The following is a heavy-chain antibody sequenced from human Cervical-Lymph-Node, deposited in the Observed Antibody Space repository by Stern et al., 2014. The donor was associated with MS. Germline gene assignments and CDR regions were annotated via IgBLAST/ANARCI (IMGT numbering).Heavy chain of an antibody. V-gene: IGHV1-69*01. Sequence: QVQLVQSGAEVKKPGSSVKISCKASGGTFGNDDVNWVRQAPGQGLEWMGGIIPVFGTAASARKFQGRVTIIADESTSTVYMDLSSLRSEDTAVYYCARGPPSYDILTGSYEADWFDPWGQGTLVTVSS. J-gene: IGHJ5*02. D-gene: IGHD3-9*01. CDR2: IIPVFGTA. CDR3: ARGPPSYDILTGSYEADWFDP. CDR1: GGTFGNDD.